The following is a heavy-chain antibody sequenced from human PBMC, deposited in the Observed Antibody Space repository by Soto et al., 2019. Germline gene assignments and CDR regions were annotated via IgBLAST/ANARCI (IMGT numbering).Heavy chain of an antibody. D-gene: IGHD3-3*01. V-gene: IGHV1-69*01. Sequence: QVHLVQSGAEVKKPGSSVTVSCKASGGTFSNFAITWVRQAPGQGLEWVGGIVPFCGIAYYARKFEGRVTISADASTKIGYLELRGLRPDDTDIYFCARSSGGAPIGVIVRGPVFDPWGQGTLVTVS. J-gene: IGHJ5*02. CDR1: GGTFSNFA. CDR2: IVPFCGIA. CDR3: ARSSGGAPIGVIVRGPVFDP.